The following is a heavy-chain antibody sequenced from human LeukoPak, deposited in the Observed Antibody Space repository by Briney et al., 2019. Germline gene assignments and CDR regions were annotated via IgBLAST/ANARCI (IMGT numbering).Heavy chain of an antibody. V-gene: IGHV3-23*01. CDR3: ARGRLSGMDV. J-gene: IGHJ6*03. Sequence: SGGSLRLSCAASGFTFSSYAMSWVRQAPGKGLEWVSVISGSGTNTYYADSVKGRFAISRDNSKNTLYLQMNSLRAEDTAVYYCARGRLSGMDVWGKGTTVTVSS. CDR2: ISGSGTNT. CDR1: GFTFSSYA.